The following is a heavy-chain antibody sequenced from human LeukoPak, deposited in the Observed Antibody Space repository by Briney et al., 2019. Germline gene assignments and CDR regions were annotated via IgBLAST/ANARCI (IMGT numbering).Heavy chain of an antibody. Sequence: GASVKVSCKAPGYTFTRYYMHWVRQAPGQGLEWMGWINPNSGGTNYAQKFQGRVTMTRDTSISTAYMELSKLRSDDTAVYYCARGITMVRSYGMDVWGQGTTVTVSS. D-gene: IGHD3-10*01. V-gene: IGHV1-2*02. CDR1: GYTFTRYY. CDR2: INPNSGGT. J-gene: IGHJ6*02. CDR3: ARGITMVRSYGMDV.